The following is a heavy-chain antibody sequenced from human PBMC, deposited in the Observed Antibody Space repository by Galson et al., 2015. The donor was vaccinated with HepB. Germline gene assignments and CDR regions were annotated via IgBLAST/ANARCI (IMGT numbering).Heavy chain of an antibody. CDR1: GGTFSRYA. V-gene: IGHV1-69*13. J-gene: IGHJ6*02. Sequence: SVKVSCKASGGTFSRYAISWVRQAPGQGLEWMGGIIPIFGTANYAQKFQGRVTITADESTSTAYMELSSLRSEDTAVYYCASSVVITTHYYYYYGMDVWGQGTTVTVSS. D-gene: IGHD3-22*01. CDR2: IIPIFGTA. CDR3: ASSVVITTHYYYYYGMDV.